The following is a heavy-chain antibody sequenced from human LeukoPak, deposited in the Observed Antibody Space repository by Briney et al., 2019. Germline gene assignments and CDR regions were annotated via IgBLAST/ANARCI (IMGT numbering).Heavy chain of an antibody. CDR1: GGSISSGSYY. CDR2: IYTSGST. CDR3: ARDRFSGPENWFDP. V-gene: IGHV4-61*02. D-gene: IGHD1-14*01. Sequence: SETLSLTCTVSGGSISSGSYYWSWIRQPAGKGLEWIGRIYTSGSTNYNPSLKSRVTISVDTSKNQFSLKLSSVTAADTAVYYCARDRFSGPENWFDPWGQGTLVTVSS. J-gene: IGHJ5*02.